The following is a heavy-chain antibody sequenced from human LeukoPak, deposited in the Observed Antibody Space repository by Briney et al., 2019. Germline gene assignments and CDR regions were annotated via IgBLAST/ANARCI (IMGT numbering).Heavy chain of an antibody. CDR2: ISSSSSTI. V-gene: IGHV3-48*04. Sequence: GGSLRLSCAASGFTFSSHSMNWVRQAPGKGLEWVSYISSSSSTIYYADSVKGRFTISRDNAKNSLYLQMNSLRAEDTAVYYCARDLGYSSSFYYFDYWGQGTLVTVSS. CDR3: ARDLGYSSSFYYFDY. D-gene: IGHD6-6*01. J-gene: IGHJ4*02. CDR1: GFTFSSHS.